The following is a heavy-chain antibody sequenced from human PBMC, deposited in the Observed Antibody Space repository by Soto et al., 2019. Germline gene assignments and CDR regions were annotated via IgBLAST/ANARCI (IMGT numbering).Heavy chain of an antibody. CDR3: ACPNWNDVPSAFDY. CDR1: AYTFTSYD. J-gene: IGHJ4*02. D-gene: IGHD1-1*01. V-gene: IGHV1-8*01. Sequence: ASVKVSCKAAAYTFTSYDINWVRQATGQDFEWMGWMNPNNGNTAYAQKFQGRVTITTDTSKSTAYMELSSLRSEDTAVYYCACPNWNDVPSAFDYWGQGTLVTVSS. CDR2: MNPNNGNT.